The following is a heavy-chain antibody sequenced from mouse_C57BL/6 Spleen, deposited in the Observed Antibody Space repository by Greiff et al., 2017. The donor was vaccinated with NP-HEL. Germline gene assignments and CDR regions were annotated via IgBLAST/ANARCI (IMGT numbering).Heavy chain of an antibody. J-gene: IGHJ4*01. CDR2: IDPSDSYT. CDR3: ARSGSSGPYAMVY. CDR1: GYTFTSYW. Sequence: QVQLQQPGAELVKPGASVKLSCKASGYTFTSYWMQWVKQRPGQGLEWIGEIDPSDSYTNYNQKFKGKATLTVDTSSRTAYMQLSSLTSEDSAVYYWARSGSSGPYAMVYWGQGTSVTVSS. D-gene: IGHD3-2*02. V-gene: IGHV1-50*01.